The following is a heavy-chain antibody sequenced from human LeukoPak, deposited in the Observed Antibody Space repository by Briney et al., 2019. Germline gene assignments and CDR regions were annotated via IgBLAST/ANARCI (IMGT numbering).Heavy chain of an antibody. J-gene: IGHJ5*02. Sequence: GGSLRLSCAASGFTFSSYAMSWVRQTPGKGLEWVSGISGSGGSTYYADSVKGRFTISRDNAKNSLYLQMNSLRPEDTAVYYCARERSSSWFDNWFDPWGQGTLVTVSS. CDR1: GFTFSSYA. V-gene: IGHV3-23*01. CDR3: ARERSSSWFDNWFDP. CDR2: ISGSGGST. D-gene: IGHD6-13*01.